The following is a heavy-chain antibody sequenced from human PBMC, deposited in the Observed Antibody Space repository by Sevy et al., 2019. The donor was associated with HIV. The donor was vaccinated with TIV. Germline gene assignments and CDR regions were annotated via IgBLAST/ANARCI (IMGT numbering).Heavy chain of an antibody. CDR3: ARVGIVVVPAAENNYYYYGMDV. V-gene: IGHV3-7*01. Sequence: GGSLRLSCAASGFTFSSYWMSWVRQAPGKGLEWVANIKQDGSEKYYVDSVKGRFTIPRDNAKNSLYLQMNSLRAEATAVYYCARVGIVVVPAAENNYYYYGMDVWGQGTTVTVSS. CDR2: IKQDGSEK. J-gene: IGHJ6*02. D-gene: IGHD2-2*03. CDR1: GFTFSSYW.